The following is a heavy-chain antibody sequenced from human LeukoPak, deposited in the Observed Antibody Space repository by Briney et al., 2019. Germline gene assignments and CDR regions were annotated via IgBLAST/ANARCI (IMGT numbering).Heavy chain of an antibody. CDR1: GGSISSYY. Sequence: SETLSPTCTVSGGSISSYYWSWIRQPPGKGLEWIGYIYYSGSTNYNPSLKSRVTISVDTSKNQFSLKLSSVTAADTAVYYCARDPLVGYFDYWGQGTLVTVSS. CDR3: ARDPLVGYFDY. CDR2: IYYSGST. J-gene: IGHJ4*02. V-gene: IGHV4-59*01. D-gene: IGHD2-15*01.